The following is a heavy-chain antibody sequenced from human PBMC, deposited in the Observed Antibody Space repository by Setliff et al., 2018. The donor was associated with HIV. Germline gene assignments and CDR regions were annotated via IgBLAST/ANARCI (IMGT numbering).Heavy chain of an antibody. CDR2: IDSDGSST. V-gene: IGHV3-74*01. CDR3: VREIGLSMISFSQNYYYLDV. D-gene: IGHD3-22*01. J-gene: IGHJ6*03. Sequence: GGSLRLSCAASGFTFSNYWMHWVRQAPGKELVWVSRIDSDGSSTTYAESVKGRFTISRDNAKNTLYLQMNSLRAEDTGIYYCVREIGLSMISFSQNYYYLDVWGNGATVTVSS. CDR1: GFTFSNYW.